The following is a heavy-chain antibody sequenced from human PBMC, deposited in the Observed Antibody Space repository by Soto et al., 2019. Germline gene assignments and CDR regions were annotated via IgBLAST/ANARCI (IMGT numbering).Heavy chain of an antibody. J-gene: IGHJ5*02. CDR2: ISAYDGKT. V-gene: IGHV1-18*01. D-gene: IGHD3-3*01. Sequence: GASVKVSCKTSGYTFNTYGINWVRQAPGQGLELMGWISAYDGKTTYAEKFQGRVTLTTDTSTSTAYMELRSLRSDDTDIYYCARDPHEFWTSYWFDPWGQGTPVTVSS. CDR3: ARDPHEFWTSYWFDP. CDR1: GYTFNTYG.